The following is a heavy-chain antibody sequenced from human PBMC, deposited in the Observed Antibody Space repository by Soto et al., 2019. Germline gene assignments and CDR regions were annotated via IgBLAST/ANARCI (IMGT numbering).Heavy chain of an antibody. Sequence: QGHLVESGGGVVQPGKSLRLSCAVSGLNFRNYYIHWVRQAPGKGLQWVAVISSDGNAKFYADSVQGRFAMARDNSRNTAFLEMHSLRTAVAAMYYCAGTHTMRPLFDYWGQGIPVAVSS. CDR3: AGTHTMRPLFDY. D-gene: IGHD1-7*01. V-gene: IGHV3-30*09. CDR2: ISSDGNAK. J-gene: IGHJ4*02. CDR1: GLNFRNYY.